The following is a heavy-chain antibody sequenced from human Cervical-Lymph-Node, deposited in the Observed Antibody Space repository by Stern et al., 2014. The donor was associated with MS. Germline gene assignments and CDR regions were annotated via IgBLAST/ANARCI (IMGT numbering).Heavy chain of an antibody. J-gene: IGHJ5*02. CDR1: GYSISSGYY. CDR3: AREEQQLVHGNWFDP. CDR2: IYHSGST. D-gene: IGHD6-13*01. V-gene: IGHV4-38-2*02. Sequence: QVQLVQSGPGLVKPSETLSLTCTVSGYSISSGYYWGWIRQPPGKGLEWIGTIYHSGSTYYNPSLKRRVPISVDTSKNQFSLRLSSVTAADTAVYYCAREEQQLVHGNWFDPWGQGTLVTVSS.